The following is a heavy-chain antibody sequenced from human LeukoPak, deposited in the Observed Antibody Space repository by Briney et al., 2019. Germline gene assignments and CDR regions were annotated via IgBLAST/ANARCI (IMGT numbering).Heavy chain of an antibody. V-gene: IGHV3-21*01. CDR1: GFTFSSYA. J-gene: IGHJ4*02. D-gene: IGHD1-26*01. CDR3: ATSGSGGNYPLDY. Sequence: GGSLRLSCAASGFTFSSYAMNWVRQAPGKGLEWVSSITRSSSYIYYADSVKGRFTISRDNAKNSLFLQVNSLRAEDTALYYCATSGSGGNYPLDYWGQGTLVTVSS. CDR2: ITRSSSYI.